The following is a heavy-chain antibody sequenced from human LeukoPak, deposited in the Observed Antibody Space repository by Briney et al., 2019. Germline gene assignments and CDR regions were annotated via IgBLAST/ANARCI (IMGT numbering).Heavy chain of an antibody. Sequence: GGSLRLSCAVSGFTFSSYNMNWVRQAPGKGLEWVSYISSSSSTIYYADSVKGRFTISRDNAKNSLYLQMNSLRAEDTAVYYCARESRGELEDYWGQGTLVTVSS. CDR2: ISSSSSTI. CDR1: GFTFSSYN. V-gene: IGHV3-48*01. CDR3: ARESRGELEDY. D-gene: IGHD1-26*01. J-gene: IGHJ4*02.